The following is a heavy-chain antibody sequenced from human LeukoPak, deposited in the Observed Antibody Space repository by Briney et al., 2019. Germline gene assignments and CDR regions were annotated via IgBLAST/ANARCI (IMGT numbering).Heavy chain of an antibody. Sequence: GGSLRLSWAASGFTFSSYAMSWVRQAPEKGLEWVSAISGSGGSTYYADSVKGRFTISRDNSKNTLYLQMNSLRAEDTAVYYCAKDLLSGNYIYGDYAAFDYWGQGTLVTVSS. CDR1: GFTFSSYA. CDR3: AKDLLSGNYIYGDYAAFDY. J-gene: IGHJ4*02. D-gene: IGHD4-17*01. CDR2: ISGSGGST. V-gene: IGHV3-23*01.